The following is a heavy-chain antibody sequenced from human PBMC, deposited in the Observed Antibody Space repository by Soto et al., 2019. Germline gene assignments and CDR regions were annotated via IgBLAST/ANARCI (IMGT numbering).Heavy chain of an antibody. J-gene: IGHJ6*02. Sequence: XSVKVSCKASGYTFTSYGISWVRQAPGQGLEWMGWISAYNGNTNYAQKLQGRVTMTTDTSTSTAYMELRSLRSDDTAVYYCARLGYDTSGYPQCMDVWGQGTTVTVSS. CDR2: ISAYNGNT. CDR1: GYTFTSYG. CDR3: ARLGYDTSGYPQCMDV. D-gene: IGHD3-22*01. V-gene: IGHV1-18*04.